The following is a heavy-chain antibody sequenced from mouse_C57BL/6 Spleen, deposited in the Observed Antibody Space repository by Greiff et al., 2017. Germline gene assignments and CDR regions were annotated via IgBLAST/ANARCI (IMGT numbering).Heavy chain of an antibody. J-gene: IGHJ2*01. CDR1: GYAFSSSW. V-gene: IGHV1-82*01. Sequence: QVQLQQSGPELVKPGASVKISCKASGYAFSSSWMNWVKQRPGKGLEWIGRLYPGDGDTNYNGKFKGKATLTADKSSSTAYMHLSSLTSEDSAVYFCARSYYGSSYRYFDYWGQGTTLTVSS. CDR3: ARSYYGSSYRYFDY. D-gene: IGHD1-1*01. CDR2: LYPGDGDT.